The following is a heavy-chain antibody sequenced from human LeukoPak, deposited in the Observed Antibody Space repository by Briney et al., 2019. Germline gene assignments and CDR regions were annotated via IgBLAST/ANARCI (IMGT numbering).Heavy chain of an antibody. CDR2: ISSSSYI. CDR3: ARYPGDTWADWFDP. V-gene: IGHV3-21*01. D-gene: IGHD5-18*01. J-gene: IGHJ5*02. Sequence: GGSLRLSCAASGFTFSSYSMNWVRQAPGKGLEWVSSISSSSYIYYADSVKGRFTISRDNAKNSLYLQMNGLRAEDTAVYYCARYPGDTWADWFDPWGQGTLVTVSS. CDR1: GFTFSSYS.